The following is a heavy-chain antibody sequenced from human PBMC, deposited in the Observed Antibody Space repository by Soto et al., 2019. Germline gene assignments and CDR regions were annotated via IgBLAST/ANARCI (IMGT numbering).Heavy chain of an antibody. J-gene: IGHJ4*02. D-gene: IGHD6-13*01. V-gene: IGHV3-23*01. CDR3: AKAFSWYDY. Sequence: EVQLLESGGGLIQPGGSLRLSCAASGFTFSSYAMNWVRQAPGKGREWGSGISGSGASTYYADSVKGRFTISRDNSKNTLXXXXSSXXAEDTAVYYCAKAFSWYDYWGQGALVTVSS. CDR1: GFTFSSYA. CDR2: ISGSGAST.